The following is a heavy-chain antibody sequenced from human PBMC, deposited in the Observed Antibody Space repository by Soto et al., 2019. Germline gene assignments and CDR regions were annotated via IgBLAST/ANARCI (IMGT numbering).Heavy chain of an antibody. Sequence: GGSLRLSCAASGFTFSSYGMHWVRQAPGKGLEWVAVIWYDGSNKYYADSVKGRFTISRDNSKNTLYLQMNSLRAEDTAIYYCARDLPGYSGGWSQYSYYGLDVWGQGTTVTAP. V-gene: IGHV3-33*01. CDR2: IWYDGSNK. CDR3: ARDLPGYSGGWSQYSYYGLDV. CDR1: GFTFSSYG. J-gene: IGHJ6*02. D-gene: IGHD6-19*01.